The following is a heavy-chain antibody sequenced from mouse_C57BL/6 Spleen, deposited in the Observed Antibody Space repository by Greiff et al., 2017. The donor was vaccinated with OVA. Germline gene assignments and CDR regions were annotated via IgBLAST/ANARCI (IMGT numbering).Heavy chain of an antibody. D-gene: IGHD1-1*01. V-gene: IGHV1-52*01. CDR2: IDPSDSET. CDR3: ASAYYFGSSGFAC. Sequence: QVQLQQPGAELVRPGSSVKLSCKASGYTFTSYWMHWVKQRPIQGLEWIGNIDPSDSETHYNQKFKDKATLTVDKSSSTAYMQLSSLTSEDSAVYYCASAYYFGSSGFACWGQGTLVTAAA. CDR1: GYTFTSYW. J-gene: IGHJ3*01.